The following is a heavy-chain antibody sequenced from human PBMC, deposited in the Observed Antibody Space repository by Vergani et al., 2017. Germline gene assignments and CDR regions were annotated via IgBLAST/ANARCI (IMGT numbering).Heavy chain of an antibody. D-gene: IGHD4-17*01. Sequence: EVQLVQSGAEVKKPGESLKISCEGAGYSFTSYWIGWVRQMPGKGLEWMGIIYPGDSDTRYSPSFQGQVTISVDKSTTTAYLQWSSLKASDTAIYYCARRLMDYGTSYFDYWGQGTLVTVSS. CDR1: GYSFTSYW. V-gene: IGHV5-51*01. J-gene: IGHJ4*02. CDR2: IYPGDSDT. CDR3: ARRLMDYGTSYFDY.